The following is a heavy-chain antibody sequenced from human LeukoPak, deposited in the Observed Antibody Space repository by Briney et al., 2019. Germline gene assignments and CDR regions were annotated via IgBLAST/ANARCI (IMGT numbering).Heavy chain of an antibody. V-gene: IGHV4-34*01. Sequence: SETLSLTCAVCGGSFSGYSWSWIRQPPGKGLEWIGEINHSGSTNYNPSLKSRVTISVDTSKNQFSLKLSSVTAADTAVYYCARGRRWFDPWGQGTLVTVSS. J-gene: IGHJ5*02. CDR3: ARGRRWFDP. CDR1: GGSFSGYS. CDR2: INHSGST. D-gene: IGHD5-24*01.